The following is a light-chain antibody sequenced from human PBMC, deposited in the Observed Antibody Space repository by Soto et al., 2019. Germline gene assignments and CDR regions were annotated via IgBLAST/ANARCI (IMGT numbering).Light chain of an antibody. CDR1: QSVNLN. CDR3: NQYNYWPRGT. Sequence: EIMMTQSPGTLSVSPGEGATLSCTASQSVNLNLTWYQQKPGQPPRLLLYGASTRATGIPVRVRGSGSGTEFTLTISSMQSEDSAVYYSNQYNYWPRGTFGPGTKVEIK. CDR2: GAS. V-gene: IGKV3-15*01. J-gene: IGKJ3*01.